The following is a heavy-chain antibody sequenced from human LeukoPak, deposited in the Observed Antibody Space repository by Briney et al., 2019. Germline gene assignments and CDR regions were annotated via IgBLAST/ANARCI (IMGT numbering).Heavy chain of an antibody. J-gene: IGHJ4*02. CDR3: ARWASYYDILTGYLTSFYFDY. CDR1: GFTASSNY. CDR2: IYSGGST. Sequence: PGGSLRLSCAASGFTASSNYMSWVRQAPGKGLEWVSVIYSGGSTYYADSVKGRFTISRDNSKNTLYLQMNSLRAEDTAVYYCARWASYYDILTGYLTSFYFDYWGQGTLVTVSS. V-gene: IGHV3-53*01. D-gene: IGHD3-9*01.